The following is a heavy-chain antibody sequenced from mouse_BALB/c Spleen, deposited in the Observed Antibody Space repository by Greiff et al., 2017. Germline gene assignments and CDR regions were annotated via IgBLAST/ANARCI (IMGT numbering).Heavy chain of an antibody. Sequence: EVQLVESGGGLVQPGGSRKLSCAASGFTFSSFGMHWVRQAPEKGLEWVAYISSGSSTIYYADTVKGRFTISRDNPKNTLFLQMTSLRSEDTAMYYCARSMTVMDYWGQGTSVTVSS. J-gene: IGHJ4*01. D-gene: IGHD2-3*01. CDR1: GFTFSSFG. V-gene: IGHV5-17*02. CDR2: ISSGSSTI. CDR3: ARSMTVMDY.